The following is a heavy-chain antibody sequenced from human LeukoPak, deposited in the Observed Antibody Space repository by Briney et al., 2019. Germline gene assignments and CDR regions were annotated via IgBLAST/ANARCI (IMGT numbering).Heavy chain of an antibody. D-gene: IGHD6-6*01. CDR3: ARGWESSSSPYYFDY. Sequence: SQTLSLTCTVSGGSISSGDYYWSWIRQPPGKGLEWIGYIYYSGSTYYNPSLKSRVTISVDTSKNQFSLKLSSVTAADTAVYYYARGWESSSSPYYFDYWGQGTLVTVSS. CDR2: IYYSGST. V-gene: IGHV4-30-4*08. J-gene: IGHJ4*02. CDR1: GGSISSGDYY.